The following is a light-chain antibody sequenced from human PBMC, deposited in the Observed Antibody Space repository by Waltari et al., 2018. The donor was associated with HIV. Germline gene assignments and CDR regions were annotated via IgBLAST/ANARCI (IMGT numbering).Light chain of an antibody. CDR3: SSYTTTSTLYV. Sequence: QSTLTQPASVSGSPGQSVTISCTGISSDIDVYKYFSWYQQHPGKAPKLLIYDVSNRPAGFSHRFSGSKSANTASLTISGLQAEDEADYYCSSYTTTSTLYVFGTGTKVTV. V-gene: IGLV2-14*03. CDR1: SSDIDVYKY. CDR2: DVS. J-gene: IGLJ1*01.